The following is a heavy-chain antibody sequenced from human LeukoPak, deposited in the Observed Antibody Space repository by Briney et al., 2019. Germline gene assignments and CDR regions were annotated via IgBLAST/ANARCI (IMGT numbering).Heavy chain of an antibody. Sequence: PGGSLRLSCVASGFTFSNYDMSWVRQAPGKGLEWVSNIKDTGGSAYYAEYVKGRFTVSRENSKNALYLQMNSLRVDDTAVYYCAKEIRGVIIKPFDYWGQGILVTVSS. CDR1: GFTFSNYD. CDR2: IKDTGGSA. CDR3: AKEIRGVIIKPFDY. J-gene: IGHJ4*02. V-gene: IGHV3-23*01. D-gene: IGHD3-10*01.